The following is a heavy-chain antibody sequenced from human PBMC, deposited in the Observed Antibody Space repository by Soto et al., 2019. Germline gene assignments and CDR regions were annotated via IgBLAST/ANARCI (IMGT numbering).Heavy chain of an antibody. CDR2: IYYSGST. Sequence: SETLSLTCTVSGGSISSGDYYWSWIRQPPGKGLEWIGYIYYSGSTDYNPSLKSRVTISVDTSKNQFSLKLSSVTAADTAVYYCARTYYDFWSGINWFDPWGQGTLVTVSS. D-gene: IGHD3-3*01. CDR3: ARTYYDFWSGINWFDP. V-gene: IGHV4-30-4*01. J-gene: IGHJ5*02. CDR1: GGSISSGDYY.